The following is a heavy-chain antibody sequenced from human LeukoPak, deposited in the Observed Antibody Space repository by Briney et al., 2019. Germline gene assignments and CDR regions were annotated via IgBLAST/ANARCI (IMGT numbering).Heavy chain of an antibody. D-gene: IGHD4-17*01. J-gene: IGHJ4*02. CDR1: GGSISSGSYY. CDR2: IYASGST. V-gene: IGHV4-61*02. Sequence: SSETLSLTCTVSGGSISSGSYYWSWIRQPAGKGLEYIGRIYASGSTYYNPSLKSRATISVDTSKNQFSLKLSSVTAADTAVYYCARGLRYGDYYFDYWGQGTLVTVSS. CDR3: ARGLRYGDYYFDY.